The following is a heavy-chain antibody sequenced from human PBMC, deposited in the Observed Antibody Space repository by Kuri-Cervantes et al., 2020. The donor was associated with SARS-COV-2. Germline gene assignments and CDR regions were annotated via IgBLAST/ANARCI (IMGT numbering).Heavy chain of an antibody. Sequence: GESLKIPCAASGFTFSSYAMSWVRQAPGKGLEWVSAISGSGGSTYYADPVKGRFTISRDNSKNTLYLQMNSLRAEDTAVYYCAKVGDGYNCDYWGQGTLVTVSS. CDR2: ISGSGGST. CDR3: AKVGDGYNCDY. CDR1: GFTFSSYA. V-gene: IGHV3-23*01. J-gene: IGHJ4*02. D-gene: IGHD5-24*01.